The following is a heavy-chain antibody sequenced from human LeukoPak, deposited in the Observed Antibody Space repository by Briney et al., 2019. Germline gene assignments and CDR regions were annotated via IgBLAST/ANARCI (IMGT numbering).Heavy chain of an antibody. Sequence: GGSLRLSCAASGFTFSNAWMSWVRQAPGKGLEWVGRIKSKTGGGTTDYAAPGKGRFTISRDDSKNTLYLQMNRLKTEHTAVYYCTTDGEVPAPLVYWGQGTLVTVSS. V-gene: IGHV3-15*01. CDR1: GFTFSNAW. J-gene: IGHJ4*02. D-gene: IGHD2-2*01. CDR2: IKSKTGGGTT. CDR3: TTDGEVPAPLVY.